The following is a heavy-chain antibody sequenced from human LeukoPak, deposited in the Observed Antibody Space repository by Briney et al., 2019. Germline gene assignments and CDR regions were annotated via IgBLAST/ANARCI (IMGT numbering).Heavy chain of an antibody. CDR1: GGTFSSYA. Sequence: SVKVSCKASGGTFSSYAISWVRQAPGQGLEWMGRIIPILGIANYAQKFQGRVTITADKSTSTAYMELSSLRSEDTAVYYCARDAYYGSGSYYDHWGQGTLVTVSS. CDR2: IIPILGIA. D-gene: IGHD3-10*01. J-gene: IGHJ4*02. V-gene: IGHV1-69*04. CDR3: ARDAYYGSGSYYDH.